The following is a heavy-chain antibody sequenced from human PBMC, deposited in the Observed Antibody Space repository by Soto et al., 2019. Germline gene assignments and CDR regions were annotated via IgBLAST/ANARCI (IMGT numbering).Heavy chain of an antibody. V-gene: IGHV1-18*01. Sequence: ASVKVSCKASGYTFTSYGISWVRQAPGQGLEWMGWISAYNGNTNYAQKLQGRVTMTTDTSTSTAYMELRSLRSDDTAVYYCARVRDYVRVVDAFDIWGQGTMVTVSS. CDR2: ISAYNGNT. CDR1: GYTFTSYG. CDR3: ARVRDYVRVVDAFDI. D-gene: IGHD4-17*01. J-gene: IGHJ3*02.